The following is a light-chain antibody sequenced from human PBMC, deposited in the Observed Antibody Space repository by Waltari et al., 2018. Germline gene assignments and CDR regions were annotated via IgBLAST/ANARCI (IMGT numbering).Light chain of an antibody. CDR2: WAS. V-gene: IGKV4-1*01. CDR1: QSVLYSSNNKNY. CDR3: QQYFRTPAT. Sequence: DIVMTQSPDYLAVSLGERATLSCKSSQSVLYSSNNKNYLAWYQQKPRQPPKLLIYWASTRESGVPERFSGSGSETDFTLTISSLQAEDVAVYHCQQYFRTPATFGQGTRVEIK. J-gene: IGKJ1*01.